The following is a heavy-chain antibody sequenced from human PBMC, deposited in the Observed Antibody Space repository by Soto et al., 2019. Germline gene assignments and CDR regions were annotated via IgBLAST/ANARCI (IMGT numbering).Heavy chain of an antibody. D-gene: IGHD1-26*01. V-gene: IGHV1-69*12. CDR2: IIPIFGTA. CDR1: GGTFSSYA. CDR3: ARSGSGFKRFDP. Sequence: QVQLVQSGAEVKKPGSSVKVSCKASGGTFSSYAISWVRQAPGQGLEWMGGIIPIFGTANYAPKFQGRVTITADECTSTAYMELSSLRSEDTAVYYCARSGSGFKRFDPWGEGTMVTVSS. J-gene: IGHJ5*02.